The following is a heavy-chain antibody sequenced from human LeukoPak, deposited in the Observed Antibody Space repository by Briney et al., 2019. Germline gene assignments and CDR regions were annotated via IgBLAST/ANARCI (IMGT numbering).Heavy chain of an antibody. CDR1: GFTFRSFE. J-gene: IGHJ4*02. Sequence: PGGSLRLSCAVSGFTFRSFEMNWVRQGPGKGLELVAFISSSGSTMYFADSVKGRFTISRDNAKNSMYLQLNSLRAEDTAVYYCARGRYYDGSGYNYFYYWGQGTLVTVSS. D-gene: IGHD3-22*01. V-gene: IGHV3-48*03. CDR2: ISSSGSTM. CDR3: ARGRYYDGSGYNYFYY.